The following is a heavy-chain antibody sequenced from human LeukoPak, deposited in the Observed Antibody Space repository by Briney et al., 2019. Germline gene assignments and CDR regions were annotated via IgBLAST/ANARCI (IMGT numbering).Heavy chain of an antibody. CDR2: ISGSGGAT. CDR3: ARRLVVTEGFDY. Sequence: GRSLRLSCAASGFTFSSYAMRWVRQAPGKGLEWVSSISGSGGATHYADSVKGRFTISRDNSKNSLYLQMNSLRAEDTAVYYCARRLVVTEGFDYWGQGTLVTVSS. D-gene: IGHD2-21*02. CDR1: GFTFSSYA. J-gene: IGHJ4*02. V-gene: IGHV3-23*01.